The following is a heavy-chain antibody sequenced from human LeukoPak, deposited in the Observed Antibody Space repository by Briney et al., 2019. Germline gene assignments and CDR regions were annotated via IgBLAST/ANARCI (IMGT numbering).Heavy chain of an antibody. CDR3: ARVNSGYDNWFDP. V-gene: IGHV4-59*01. D-gene: IGHD5-12*01. J-gene: IGHJ5*02. CDR1: GGSISSYY. Sequence: PSETLSLTCTVSGGSISSYYWSWIRQPPGKGLEWIGYIYYSGSTNYNPSLKSRVTISVDTSKSQFSLKLSSVTAADTAVYYCARVNSGYDNWFDPWGQGTLVTVSS. CDR2: IYYSGST.